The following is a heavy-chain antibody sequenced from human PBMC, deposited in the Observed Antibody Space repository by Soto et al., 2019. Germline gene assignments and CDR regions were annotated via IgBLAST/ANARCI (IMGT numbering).Heavy chain of an antibody. D-gene: IGHD6-19*01. CDR3: ARIAVAGSYFDY. Sequence: SGPTLVNPTQTLTLTFTFSGFSLSTSGMCVSWIRQPPGKALEWLALIDWDDDKYYSTSLKTRLTISKDTSKNQVVLTMTNMDPVDTATYYCARIAVAGSYFDYWGQGTLVTVSS. J-gene: IGHJ4*02. CDR1: GFSLSTSGMC. V-gene: IGHV2-70*01. CDR2: IDWDDDK.